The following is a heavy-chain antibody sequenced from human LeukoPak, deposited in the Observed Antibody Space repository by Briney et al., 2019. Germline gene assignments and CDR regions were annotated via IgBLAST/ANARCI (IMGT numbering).Heavy chain of an antibody. D-gene: IGHD3-16*02. CDR1: GYTFTGYY. V-gene: IGHV1-2*04. J-gene: IGHJ4*02. Sequence: ASVTVSCKASGYTFTGYYMHWVRQAPGQGLEWMGWINPNSGGTNYAQKFQGWVTITRDTSISTAYMELSRLRSDDTAVYDCARGGVTTFGGVIVPFDYWGQGTLVTVSS. CDR2: INPNSGGT. CDR3: ARGGVTTFGGVIVPFDY.